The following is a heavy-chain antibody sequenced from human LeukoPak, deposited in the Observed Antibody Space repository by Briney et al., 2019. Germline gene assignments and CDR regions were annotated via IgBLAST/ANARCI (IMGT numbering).Heavy chain of an antibody. J-gene: IGHJ4*02. CDR2: ISYSGST. CDR3: ARTIRVTIFGGYYFDD. V-gene: IGHV4-59*01. D-gene: IGHD3-3*01. Sequence: SETLSLTCTVAGASLNNYHWTWIRQPPGEALEWIGYISYSGSTNYSPSLKSRVTISVDTSNNQFSLKLSSVTAADTAVYYCARTIRVTIFGGYYFDDWGQGTLVTVSS. CDR1: GASLNNYH.